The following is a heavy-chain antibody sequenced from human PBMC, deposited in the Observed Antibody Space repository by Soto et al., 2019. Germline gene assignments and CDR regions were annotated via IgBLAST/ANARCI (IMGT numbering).Heavy chain of an antibody. CDR1: GGSVSSYY. CDR3: ARDSIVAAGTSVDVPYYNSVTDV. CDR2: IYYSGST. J-gene: IGHJ6*04. D-gene: IGHD6-13*01. Sequence: SQTLPRPEKRSGGSVSSYYWTWIQQKTGKGLEWIGYIYYSGSTNYNPSLKSRVTISVDTSKNQFSLKLSSVTAADTAVYYCARDSIVAAGTSVDVPYYNSVTDVRVKRT. V-gene: IGHV4-59*02.